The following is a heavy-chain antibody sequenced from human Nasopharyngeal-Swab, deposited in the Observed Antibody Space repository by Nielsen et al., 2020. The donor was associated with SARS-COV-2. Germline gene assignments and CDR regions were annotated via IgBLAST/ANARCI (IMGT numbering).Heavy chain of an antibody. J-gene: IGHJ4*02. Sequence: SETLSLTCTVSGGSISSGGYYWSWIRQHPGKGLEWIGYIYYSGSTYYNPSLKSRVTISVDTSKNQFSLKLSSVTAADTAMYYCARPTRLWFGELLSPDNYFDYWGQGTLVTVSS. D-gene: IGHD3-10*01. CDR3: ARPTRLWFGELLSPDNYFDY. CDR2: IYYSGST. CDR1: GGSISSGGYY. V-gene: IGHV4-31*03.